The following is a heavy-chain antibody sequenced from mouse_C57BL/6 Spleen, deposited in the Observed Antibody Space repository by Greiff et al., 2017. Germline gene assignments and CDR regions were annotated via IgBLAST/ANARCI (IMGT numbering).Heavy chain of an antibody. CDR2: IDPSDSYT. CDR1: GYTFTSYW. CDR3: ARSGGTTVVAPFDY. Sequence: VQLQQPGAELVMPGASVKLSCKASGYTFTSYWMHWVKQRPGPGLEWIGEIDPSDSYTNYNQKFKGKSTLTVDKSSSTAYMQLSSLTSEDSAVYYCARSGGTTVVAPFDYWGQGTTLTVSS. V-gene: IGHV1-69*01. J-gene: IGHJ2*01. D-gene: IGHD1-1*01.